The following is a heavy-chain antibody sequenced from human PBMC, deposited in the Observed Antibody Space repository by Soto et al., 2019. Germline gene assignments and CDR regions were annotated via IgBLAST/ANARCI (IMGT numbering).Heavy chain of an antibody. Sequence: SETLSLTCTVSGGSISSGDYYWSWIRQPPGKGLEWIGYIYYSGSTYYNPSLKSRVTISVDTSKNQFSLKLSSVTAADTAVYYCARVRLDYIVPWNWFDPWGQGTLVTVAS. CDR3: ARVRLDYIVPWNWFDP. CDR1: GGSISSGDYY. V-gene: IGHV4-30-4*01. CDR2: IYYSGST. D-gene: IGHD4-4*01. J-gene: IGHJ5*02.